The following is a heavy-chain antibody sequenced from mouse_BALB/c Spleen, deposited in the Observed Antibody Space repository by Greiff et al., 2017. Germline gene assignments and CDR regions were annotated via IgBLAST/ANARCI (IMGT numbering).Heavy chain of an antibody. CDR1: GYTFTDYN. CDR2: IYPYNGGT. D-gene: IGHD1-1*01. V-gene: IGHV1S29*02. CDR3: AREECYYYGSSPWYFDV. J-gene: IGHJ1*01. Sequence: EVKLQESGPELVKPGASVKISCKASGYTFTDYNMHWVKQSHGKSLEWIGYIYPYNGGTGYNQKFKSKATLTVDNSSSTAYMELRSLTSEDSAVYYCAREECYYYGSSPWYFDVWGAGTTVTVSS.